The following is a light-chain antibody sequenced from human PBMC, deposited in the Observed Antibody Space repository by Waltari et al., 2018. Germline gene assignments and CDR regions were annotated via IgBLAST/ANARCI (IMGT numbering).Light chain of an antibody. CDR2: GAS. Sequence: EIVLTQSPGTWSLSPGERATLSCRASQSVSRALAWYQQKPGQAPRLLIYGASNRATGIPDRFSGSGSGTDFSLTISSLEPEDFAVYYCQHYLRLPATFGQGTKVEIK. V-gene: IGKV3-20*01. CDR1: QSVSRA. CDR3: QHYLRLPAT. J-gene: IGKJ1*01.